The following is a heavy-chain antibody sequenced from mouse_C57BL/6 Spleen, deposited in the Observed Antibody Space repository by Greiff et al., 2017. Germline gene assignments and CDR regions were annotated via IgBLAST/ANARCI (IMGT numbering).Heavy chain of an antibody. CDR2: IRSKSNNYAT. CDR3: VNGGYDEGFAY. Sequence: EVQGVESGGGLVQPKGSLKLSCAASGFSFNTYAMNWVRQAPGKGLEWVARIRSKSNNYATYYADSVKDRFTISRDDSESMLYLQMNNLKAEDTAMYYCVNGGYDEGFAYWGQGTLVTVSA. D-gene: IGHD2-2*01. CDR1: GFSFNTYA. V-gene: IGHV10-1*01. J-gene: IGHJ3*01.